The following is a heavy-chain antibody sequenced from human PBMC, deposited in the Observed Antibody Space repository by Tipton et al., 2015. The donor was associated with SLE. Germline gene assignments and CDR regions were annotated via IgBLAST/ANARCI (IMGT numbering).Heavy chain of an antibody. CDR3: AGEGYDYVWGTHRFTAGAFYI. J-gene: IGHJ3*02. Sequence: SLTCTVSGGAVTTGGFYWGWIRQHPGKGLGWVGRIYTSGSTNYNPSPKGRVTMSVDTSKNQFSLKLSSVTAADTAVYYCAGEGYDYVWGTHRFTAGAFYIWGQGTRVTVSS. D-gene: IGHD3-16*02. CDR1: GGAVTTGGFY. V-gene: IGHV4-61*02. CDR2: IYTSGST.